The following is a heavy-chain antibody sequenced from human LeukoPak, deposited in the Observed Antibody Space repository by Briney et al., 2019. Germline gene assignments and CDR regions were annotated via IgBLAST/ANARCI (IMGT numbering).Heavy chain of an antibody. CDR3: ARQGNYDQGFDI. V-gene: IGHV4-59*01. CDR1: GGSISSYY. D-gene: IGHD3-10*02. Sequence: SETLSLTCTVSGGSISSYYWSWIRQPPGKGLEWIGSIYHSGSTYYNPSLKSRVTISVDTSKNQFSLKLSSVTAADTAVYYCARQGNYDQGFDIWGQGTMVTVSS. CDR2: IYHSGST. J-gene: IGHJ3*02.